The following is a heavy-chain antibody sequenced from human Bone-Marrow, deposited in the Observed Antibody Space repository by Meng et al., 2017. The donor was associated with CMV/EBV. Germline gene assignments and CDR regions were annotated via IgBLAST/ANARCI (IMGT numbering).Heavy chain of an antibody. J-gene: IGHJ6*01. CDR1: GGSISSYY. Sequence: GSLRLSCTVSGGSISSYYWSWIRQPPGKGLEWIGYIYYSGSTNYNPSLKSRVTISVDTSKNQFSLKLSSVTAADTAVYYCARSSHYDLWSGYSSTYYYYYGMDVWGQGTTVTVSS. V-gene: IGHV4-59*01. D-gene: IGHD3-3*01. CDR3: ARSSHYDLWSGYSSTYYYYYGMDV. CDR2: IYYSGST.